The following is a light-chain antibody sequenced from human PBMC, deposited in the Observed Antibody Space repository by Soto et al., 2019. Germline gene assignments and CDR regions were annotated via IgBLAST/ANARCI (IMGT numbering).Light chain of an antibody. CDR2: DAS. J-gene: IGKJ5*01. CDR3: QQYNSYLYT. Sequence: DIQMTQTPSTLSASVGDRVTITCRASQSISDWLAWYQQKPGKAPKLLIYDASSFESGVPSRFSGSGSGTEFTLTISSLQPDDFATYYCQQYNSYLYTFGQGTRLEI. CDR1: QSISDW. V-gene: IGKV1-5*01.